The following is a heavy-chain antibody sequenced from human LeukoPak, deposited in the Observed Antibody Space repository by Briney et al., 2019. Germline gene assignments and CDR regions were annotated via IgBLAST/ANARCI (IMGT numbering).Heavy chain of an antibody. CDR1: GYSFTSYW. CDR2: IYPGDSDT. V-gene: IGHV5-51*01. CDR3: ARHRGRSISYMDV. J-gene: IGHJ6*03. D-gene: IGHD2-15*01. Sequence: GESLKISCTGSGYSFTSYWIGWVRQMPGKGLEWMGIIYPGDSDTRYSPSFQGQVTISADKSISTAYLQWSSLKASDTAMYYCARHRGRSISYMDVWGKGTTVTVSS.